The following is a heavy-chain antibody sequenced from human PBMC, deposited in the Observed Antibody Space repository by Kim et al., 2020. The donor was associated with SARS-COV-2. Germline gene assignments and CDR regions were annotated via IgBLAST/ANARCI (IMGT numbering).Heavy chain of an antibody. CDR3: ARAGIVVVTARHYYYYGMEV. J-gene: IGHJ6*02. CDR2: IIPIFGTA. D-gene: IGHD2-21*02. CDR1: GGTFSSYA. Sequence: SVKVSCKASGGTFSSYAISWVRQAPGQGLEWMGGIIPIFGTANYAQKFQGRVTITADESTSTAYMELSSLRSEDTAVYYCARAGIVVVTARHYYYYGMEVWGQGTTVTVSS. V-gene: IGHV1-69*13.